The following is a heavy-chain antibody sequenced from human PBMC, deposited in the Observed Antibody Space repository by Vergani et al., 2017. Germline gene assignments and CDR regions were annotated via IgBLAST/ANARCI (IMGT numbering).Heavy chain of an antibody. V-gene: IGHV4-30-4*01. CDR2: IYYSGST. Sequence: QLQLQESGPGLVKPSQTLSLTCTVSGGSISSGDYYWSWIRQPPGKGLEWIGYIYYSGSTYYKPSLKSRVTISVDTSKNQFSLKLSSVTAADTAVYYCARAPYGDYGVDYYYMDVWGKGTTVTVSS. J-gene: IGHJ6*03. D-gene: IGHD4-17*01. CDR1: GGSISSGDYY. CDR3: ARAPYGDYGVDYYYMDV.